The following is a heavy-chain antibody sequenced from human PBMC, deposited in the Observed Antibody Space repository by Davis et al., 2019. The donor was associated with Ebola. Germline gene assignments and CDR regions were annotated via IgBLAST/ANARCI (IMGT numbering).Heavy chain of an antibody. CDR2: INHSGTP. V-gene: IGHV4-34*01. CDR3: ASGSCSGGSCPLSWYFDY. D-gene: IGHD2-15*01. J-gene: IGHJ4*02. Sequence: MPPQTLSPTCPLYGRSFSGYYWSWIRQLPGKGLGWIGEINHSGTPNYNPSLKSRVTISVNTSKNQCSLKLSSVTAADTAVYYCASGSCSGGSCPLSWYFDYWGQGTLVTVSS. CDR1: GRSFSGYY.